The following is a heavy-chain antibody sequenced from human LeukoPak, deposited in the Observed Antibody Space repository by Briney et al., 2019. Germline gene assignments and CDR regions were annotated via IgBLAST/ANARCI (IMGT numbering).Heavy chain of an antibody. CDR3: ARVAAAGISDDY. J-gene: IGHJ4*02. Sequence: ASVKVSCKASGYTFTSYDINWVRQATGQGLEWMGWMNPNSGNTGYAQKFQGRVTMTRNTSISTAYMEPSSLRSEDTAVYYCARVAAAGISDDYWGQGTLVTVSS. V-gene: IGHV1-8*01. CDR2: MNPNSGNT. CDR1: GYTFTSYD. D-gene: IGHD6-13*01.